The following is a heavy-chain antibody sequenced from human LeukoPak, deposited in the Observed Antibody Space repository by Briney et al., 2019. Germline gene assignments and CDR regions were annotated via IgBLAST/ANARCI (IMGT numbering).Heavy chain of an antibody. V-gene: IGHV3-15*01. CDR3: AKGYVPYDSSGYYRHLYFDY. CDR1: GFTFSNAW. CDR2: IKSKTDGGTT. J-gene: IGHJ4*02. D-gene: IGHD3-22*01. Sequence: PGGSLRLSCAASGFTFSNAWMSWVRQAPGKGLEWVGRIKSKTDGGTTDYAAPVKGRFTISRDDSKNTLYLQMNSLRAEDTAVYYCAKGYVPYDSSGYYRHLYFDYWGQGTLVTVSS.